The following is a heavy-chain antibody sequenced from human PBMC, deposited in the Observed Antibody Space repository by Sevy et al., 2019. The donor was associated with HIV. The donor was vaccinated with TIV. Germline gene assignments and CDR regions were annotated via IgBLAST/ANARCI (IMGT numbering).Heavy chain of an antibody. CDR1: GFTVSSNY. J-gene: IGHJ6*02. CDR2: IYSDGST. D-gene: IGHD3-22*01. V-gene: IGHV3-53*01. CDR3: ARTPAHSSGHFDYYYGMDV. Sequence: GGSLRLSCAASGFTVSSNYMSWVRQAPGKGLEWVSVIYSDGSTYYADSVKGRFTISRDNSKNTLYLQMNSLRAEDTAVYYCARTPAHSSGHFDYYYGMDVWGQGTTVTVSS.